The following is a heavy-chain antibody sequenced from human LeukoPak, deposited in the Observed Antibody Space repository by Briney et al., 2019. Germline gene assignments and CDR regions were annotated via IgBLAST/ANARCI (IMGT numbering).Heavy chain of an antibody. CDR1: GGTFSSYA. CDR2: IIPILGIA. V-gene: IGHV1-69*04. CDR3: ARERGYYDSSGYYPKN. D-gene: IGHD3-22*01. J-gene: IGHJ4*02. Sequence: SVKVSCKASGGTFSSYAISWVRQAPGQGLEWMGRIIPILGIANYAQKFQGRVTITADKSTSTAYMELSSLRSEDTAVYYCARERGYYDSSGYYPKNLGQGTLVTVSS.